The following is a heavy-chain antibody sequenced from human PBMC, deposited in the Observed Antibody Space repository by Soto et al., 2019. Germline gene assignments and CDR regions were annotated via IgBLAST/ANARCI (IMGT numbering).Heavy chain of an antibody. Sequence: QVQLQESGPGLVKPSQTLSLTCTVSGGSISSGGYYWSWIRQHPGKGLEWIGYIYYSGSTYYNPSLKSRVTISVDPSKNQFSLKLSSVTAADTAVYYCARRVGQMGYYYGMDVWGQGTTVTVSS. D-gene: IGHD1-26*01. CDR1: GGSISSGGYY. J-gene: IGHJ6*02. V-gene: IGHV4-31*03. CDR3: ARRVGQMGYYYGMDV. CDR2: IYYSGST.